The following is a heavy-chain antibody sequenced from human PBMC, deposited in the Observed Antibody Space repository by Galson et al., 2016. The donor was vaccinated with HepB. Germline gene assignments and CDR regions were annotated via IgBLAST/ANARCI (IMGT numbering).Heavy chain of an antibody. D-gene: IGHD4-17*01. CDR3: AKDANRDYGDFFEN. V-gene: IGHV3-23*01. Sequence: SLRLSCAASGFTFSTYALSWVRQAPGKGLEWVSAISGSGGSTYYPDSVKGRFTISRDNSKNTLHLQMNSLRAEDTAIYYCAKDANRDYGDFFENWGQGTLVTVSS. CDR2: ISGSGGST. CDR1: GFTFSTYA. J-gene: IGHJ4*02.